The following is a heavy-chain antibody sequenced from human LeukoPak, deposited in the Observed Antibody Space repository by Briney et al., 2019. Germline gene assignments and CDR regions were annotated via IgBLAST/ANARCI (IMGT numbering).Heavy chain of an antibody. V-gene: IGHV1-18*01. CDR3: ARAWGHCSSTSCMYNWFDP. CDR1: GYTFTSYG. J-gene: IGHJ5*02. D-gene: IGHD2-2*01. Sequence: GASVKVSCKASGYTFTSYGISWVRQAPGQGLEWMGWISAYNGNTNYAQKLQGRVTMTTDISTCTAYMELRSLRSDDTAVYYCARAWGHCSSTSCMYNWFDPWGQGTLVTVSS. CDR2: ISAYNGNT.